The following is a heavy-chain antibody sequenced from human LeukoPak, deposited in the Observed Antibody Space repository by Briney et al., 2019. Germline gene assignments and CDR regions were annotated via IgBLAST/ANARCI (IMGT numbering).Heavy chain of an antibody. V-gene: IGHV4-31*03. J-gene: IGHJ5*02. CDR2: IYYSGST. CDR1: GGSISSGGYY. CDR3: ARVKSGCSDGSCYWFDP. D-gene: IGHD2-15*01. Sequence: PSQPLSLTCTVSGGSISSGGYYWSWIRQHPGKGLEWIGYIYYSGSTYYNPSLKSRVNISVDTSENQFSLKLIPVTAADTAVYYCARVKSGCSDGSCYWFDPWGQGTLVTVSS.